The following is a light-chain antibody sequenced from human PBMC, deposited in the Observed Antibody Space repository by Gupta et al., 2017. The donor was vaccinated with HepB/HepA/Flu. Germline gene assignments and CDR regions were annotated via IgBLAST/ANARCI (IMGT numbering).Light chain of an antibody. J-gene: IGKJ1*01. V-gene: IGKV3-20*01. Sequence: EIVLTQSPGTLSMSPGETATLSYRASQSVSSRRLAWYQQKAGQAPRLLIYDASSRSTDTPHRFSGSGSGTDFTLTISILEPEDFAVYYCQQDGNSLKTFGQGTKLEIK. CDR2: DAS. CDR3: QQDGNSLKT. CDR1: QSVSSRR.